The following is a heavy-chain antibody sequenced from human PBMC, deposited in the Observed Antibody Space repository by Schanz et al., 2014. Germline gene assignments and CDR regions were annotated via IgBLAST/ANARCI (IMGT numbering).Heavy chain of an antibody. CDR2: ISASGDST. CDR1: GFTFSSYS. Sequence: EVQLVESGGGLVKPGGSLRLSCAASGFTFSSYSLAWVRQAPGRGLEWVSFISASGDSTSYADSVKGRFTISRDNSKNTLYLQMNSLRDEDTAMYYCARRVPYSFGLDVWGQGATVTVSS. D-gene: IGHD1-1*01. V-gene: IGHV3-23*04. CDR3: ARRVPYSFGLDV. J-gene: IGHJ6*02.